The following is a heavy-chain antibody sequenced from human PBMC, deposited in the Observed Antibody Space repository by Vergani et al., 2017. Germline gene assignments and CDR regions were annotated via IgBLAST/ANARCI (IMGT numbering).Heavy chain of an antibody. CDR3: ERLSYDTTPYLQGGYDC. V-gene: IGHV1-2*02. CDR1: GGTFSSYA. D-gene: IGHD3-22*01. J-gene: IGHJ4*02. Sequence: QVQLVQSGAEVKKPGSSVKVSCKASGGTFSSYAISWVRQAPGQGLEWMGWINPNSGCTNYAQKFQGRVTMTRDTSISTAYMELSRLRAEDTAVYYCERLSYDTTPYLQGGYDCWGQGTLVTVSS. CDR2: INPNSGCT.